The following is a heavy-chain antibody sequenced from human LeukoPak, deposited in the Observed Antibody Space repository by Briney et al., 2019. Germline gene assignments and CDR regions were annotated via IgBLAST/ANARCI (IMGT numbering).Heavy chain of an antibody. V-gene: IGHV3-23*01. D-gene: IGHD1-26*01. CDR2: ISGGGANT. J-gene: IGHJ4*02. Sequence: GGSLRLSCVASEFTFNSYAMSWVRQAPGQGLEWVSAISGGGANTYYADSVKGRFTISRDNSKNTLYLQMNSLRAEDTAVYYCAKSSPYSATYFDYWGQGTLVTVSS. CDR1: EFTFNSYA. CDR3: AKSSPYSATYFDY.